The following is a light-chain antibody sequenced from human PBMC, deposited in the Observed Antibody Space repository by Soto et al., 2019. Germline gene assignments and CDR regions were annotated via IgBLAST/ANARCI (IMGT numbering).Light chain of an antibody. Sequence: EIVMTQSPGTLSLSPGGRATLSCRASQSVRSSYLAWYQQKPGQAPRLLIYGASTRATGIPDRFSGSGYGTDFTLTISRLEPEDFAVYYCQQYGSSPWTFGQGTKVDIK. CDR1: QSVRSSY. CDR2: GAS. CDR3: QQYGSSPWT. J-gene: IGKJ1*01. V-gene: IGKV3-20*01.